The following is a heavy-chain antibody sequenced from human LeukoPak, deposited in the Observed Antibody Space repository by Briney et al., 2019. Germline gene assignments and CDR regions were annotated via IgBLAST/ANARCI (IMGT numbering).Heavy chain of an antibody. D-gene: IGHD6-13*01. CDR1: GYTLTAYY. V-gene: IGHV1-8*02. Sequence: ASVKVSCKASGYTLTAYYIYWVRQATGQGLEWMGWMNPNSGNTGYAQKFQGRVTMTRNTSISTAYMELSSLRSEDTGVYYCARGQRVSSSWYGWFDPWGQGTLVTVSS. J-gene: IGHJ5*02. CDR3: ARGQRVSSSWYGWFDP. CDR2: MNPNSGNT.